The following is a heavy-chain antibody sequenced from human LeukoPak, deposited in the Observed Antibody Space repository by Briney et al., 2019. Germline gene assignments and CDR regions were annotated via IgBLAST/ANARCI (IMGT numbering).Heavy chain of an antibody. D-gene: IGHD3-10*01. Sequence: PGGSLRLSCAASGFTFSSYGMHWVRQAPGKGLEWVAVISYDGSNKYYADSVKGRFTTSRDNSKNTLYLQMNSLRAEDTAVYYCAKGGDVDYWGQGTLVTVSS. CDR2: ISYDGSNK. V-gene: IGHV3-30*18. CDR1: GFTFSSYG. J-gene: IGHJ4*02. CDR3: AKGGDVDY.